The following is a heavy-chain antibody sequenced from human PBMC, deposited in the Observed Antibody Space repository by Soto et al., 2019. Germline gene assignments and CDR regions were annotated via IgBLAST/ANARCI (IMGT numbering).Heavy chain of an antibody. CDR3: AKRSGYCSSTSCYFPPIFDY. CDR1: GFTFSDYY. J-gene: IGHJ4*02. D-gene: IGHD2-2*01. CDR2: ISGSGGST. V-gene: IGHV3-23*01. Sequence: GGSLRLSCAASGFTFSDYYMSWIRQAPGKGLEWVSAISGSGGSTYYADSVKGRFTISRDNSKNTLYLQMNSLRAEDTAVYYCAKRSGYCSSTSCYFPPIFDYWGQGTLVTVSS.